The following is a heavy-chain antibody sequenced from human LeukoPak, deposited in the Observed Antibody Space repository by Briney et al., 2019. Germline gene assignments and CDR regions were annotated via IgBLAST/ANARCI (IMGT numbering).Heavy chain of an antibody. CDR2: ISWNRGSI. J-gene: IGHJ4*02. Sequence: GGSLRLSCAASGFTFGDFAMHWVRQAPGKGLEWVSGISWNRGSIDYADSVKGRFTISRDDAKNSLYLQMNRLRPEDTALYYCAKSLWSSSSGYFDYWGQGTLVTVSS. V-gene: IGHV3-9*01. CDR1: GFTFGDFA. D-gene: IGHD6-6*01. CDR3: AKSLWSSSSGYFDY.